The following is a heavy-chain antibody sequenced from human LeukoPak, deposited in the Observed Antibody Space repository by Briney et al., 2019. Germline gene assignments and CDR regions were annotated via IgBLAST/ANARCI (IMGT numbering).Heavy chain of an antibody. Sequence: GGSLRLSCAASGFAVSRYYISWVRQAPGKGLEWVSVIYSGGSTYYADSVKGRFTISRDNSKNTLYLQMNSLRAEDTAVYYCARGDSVVTAAYWGQGTLVTVSS. V-gene: IGHV3-53*01. CDR1: GFAVSRYY. J-gene: IGHJ4*02. D-gene: IGHD2-21*02. CDR2: IYSGGST. CDR3: ARGDSVVTAAY.